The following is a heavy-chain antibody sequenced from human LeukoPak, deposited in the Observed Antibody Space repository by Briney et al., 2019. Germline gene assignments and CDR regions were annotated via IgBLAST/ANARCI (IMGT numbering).Heavy chain of an antibody. CDR3: AIDNYGSGSNFDY. Sequence: GASVKVSCKASGYTFTSSGISWVRQAPGQGLEWMGWISVLNSNTNYTQKFQGRVTMTTDTSTSPAYMEMRSLRSDDTAMYYCAIDNYGSGSNFDYWGQGTLVTVSS. D-gene: IGHD3-10*01. J-gene: IGHJ4*02. CDR1: GYTFTSSG. V-gene: IGHV1-18*01. CDR2: ISVLNSNT.